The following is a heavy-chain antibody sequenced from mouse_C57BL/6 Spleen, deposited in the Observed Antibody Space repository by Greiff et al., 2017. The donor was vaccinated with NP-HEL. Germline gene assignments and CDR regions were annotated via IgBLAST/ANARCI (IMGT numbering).Heavy chain of an antibody. D-gene: IGHD1-1*01. CDR2: ISDGGSYT. Sequence: DVQLVESGGGLVKPGGSLKLSCAASGFTFSSYAMSWVRQTPEKRLEWVATISDGGSYTYYPDNVKGRFTISRDNAKNNLYLQMSHLKSEDTAMYYCARGYYGSRSYWYFDVWGTGTTVTVSS. J-gene: IGHJ1*03. CDR3: ARGYYGSRSYWYFDV. V-gene: IGHV5-4*01. CDR1: GFTFSSYA.